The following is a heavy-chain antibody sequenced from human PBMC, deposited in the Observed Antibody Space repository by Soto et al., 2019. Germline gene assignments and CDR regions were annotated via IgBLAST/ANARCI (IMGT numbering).Heavy chain of an antibody. CDR2: IWYDESNK. CDR3: SRGPRNYYGAGSYLRLLGEYYYYGMDV. V-gene: IGHV3-33*01. D-gene: IGHD3-10*01. Sequence: QVQLVESGGGVVQPGRSLRLSCAASGFTFSSYGMHWVRQAPGKGLEWVAVIWYDESNKYYADSVKGRFTISRDNSKNPMYLQMNGLRAEDTAVYYCSRGPRNYYGAGSYLRLLGEYYYYGMDVWGQGTMVTVSS. CDR1: GFTFSSYG. J-gene: IGHJ6*02.